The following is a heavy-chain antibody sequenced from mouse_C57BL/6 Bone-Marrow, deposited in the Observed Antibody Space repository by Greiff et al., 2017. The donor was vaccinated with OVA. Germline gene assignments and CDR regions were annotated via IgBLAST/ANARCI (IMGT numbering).Heavy chain of an antibody. CDR1: GFTFSDYY. CDR2: ISNGGGST. J-gene: IGHJ3*01. Sequence: EVQRVESGGGLVQPGGSLKLSCAASGFTFSDYYMYWVRQTPEKRLEWVAYISNGGGSTYYPDTVKGRFTISRDNAKNTLYLQMSRLKSEDTAMYYCARDGGLAYWGQGTLVTVSA. V-gene: IGHV5-12*01. CDR3: ARDGGLAY.